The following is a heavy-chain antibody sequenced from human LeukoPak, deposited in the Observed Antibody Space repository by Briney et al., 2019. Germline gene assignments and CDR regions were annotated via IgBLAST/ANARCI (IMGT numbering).Heavy chain of an antibody. CDR3: AREPIVLMVYAMGGFDY. V-gene: IGHV3-23*01. CDR1: GFTFSSYA. J-gene: IGHJ4*02. Sequence: GGSLRLSCAASGFTFSSYAMSWVRQAPGKGLEWVSAISGSGGSTYYADSVKGRFTISRDNSKNTMYLQMNSLRAEDTAVYYCAREPIVLMVYAMGGFDYWGQGTLVTVSS. CDR2: ISGSGGST. D-gene: IGHD2-8*01.